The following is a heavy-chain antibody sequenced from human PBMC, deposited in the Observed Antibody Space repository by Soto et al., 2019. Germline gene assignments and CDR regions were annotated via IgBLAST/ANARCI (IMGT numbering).Heavy chain of an antibody. CDR2: IYPGNSDA. Sequence: PGESLKLSCKGSGYSFTDYWIGWVRQMPGQGLEWMGIIYPGNSDARYSPSFQGQVTISADKSISTAYLRWSSLKASDTAMYYCAVWFYSDTSGYKGYYFDYWGRGTLVTVSS. CDR3: AVWFYSDTSGYKGYYFDY. V-gene: IGHV5-51*01. J-gene: IGHJ4*02. D-gene: IGHD3-22*01. CDR1: GYSFTDYW.